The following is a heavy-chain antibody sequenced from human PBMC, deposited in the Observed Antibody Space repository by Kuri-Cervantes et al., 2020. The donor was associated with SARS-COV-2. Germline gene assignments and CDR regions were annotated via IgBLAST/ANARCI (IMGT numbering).Heavy chain of an antibody. V-gene: IGHV3-43D*04. CDR1: GFTFGDYA. CDR3: AKRTSTGEYSIPSGPLDY. Sequence: GESLKISCAASGFTFGDYAMHWVRQAPGKGLEWVSLISWDGGSTYYADSVKGRFTISRDNSKNTLYLQMNSLRAEDTAVYYCAKRTSTGEYSIPSGPLDYWGQGTLVTVSS. J-gene: IGHJ4*02. D-gene: IGHD6-6*01. CDR2: ISWDGGST.